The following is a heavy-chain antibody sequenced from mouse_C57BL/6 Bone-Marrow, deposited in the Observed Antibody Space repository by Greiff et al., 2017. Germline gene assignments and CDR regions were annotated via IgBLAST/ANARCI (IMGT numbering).Heavy chain of an antibody. J-gene: IGHJ3*01. CDR2: IYPRSGNT. CDR1: GYTFTNYG. V-gene: IGHV1-81*01. D-gene: IGHD1-1*01. Sequence: QVQLQQSGAELARPGASVKLSCKASGYTFTNYGLSWVKQRTGQGLEWIGEIYPRSGNTYYNEKFKGKATLTADKASSTAYMELRSLTSEDSAVYFCARGTTVVAPFADWGKGTLVTVSA. CDR3: ARGTTVVAPFAD.